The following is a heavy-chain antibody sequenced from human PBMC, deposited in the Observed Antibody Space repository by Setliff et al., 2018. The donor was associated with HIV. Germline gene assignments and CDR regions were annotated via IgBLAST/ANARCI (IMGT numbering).Heavy chain of an antibody. J-gene: IGHJ6*03. CDR1: GFTFSNYW. V-gene: IGHV3-7*03. CDR3: ARVDGSSSWFYYYYYYMDV. D-gene: IGHD6-13*01. CDR2: IKQDGSDK. Sequence: PGGSLRLSCAASGFTFSNYWMSWVRQAPGKGLEWVANIKQDGSDKYYVDSVKGRFTISRDNAKNSLYLQMNSLRAEDTAVYYCARVDGSSSWFYYYYYYMDVWGKGTTVTVS.